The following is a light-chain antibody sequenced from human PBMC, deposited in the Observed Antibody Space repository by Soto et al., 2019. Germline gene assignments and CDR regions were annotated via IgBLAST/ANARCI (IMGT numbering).Light chain of an antibody. CDR1: QSVRNVY. CDR3: QTSGSSPRT. Sequence: EIVLTQSPGTLSLSPGERATLSCRASQSVRNVYLAWYQQKPGQAPRLLIYDASNRATGIPDRFSGSGSGTDFTLTINSLEPEDFAVYYCQTSGSSPRTFGQGTKLEIK. J-gene: IGKJ2*01. CDR2: DAS. V-gene: IGKV3-20*01.